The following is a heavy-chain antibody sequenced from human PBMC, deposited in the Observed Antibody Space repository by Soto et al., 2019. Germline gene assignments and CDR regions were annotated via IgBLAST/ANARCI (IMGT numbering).Heavy chain of an antibody. CDR1: GFTFSSYA. J-gene: IGHJ4*02. CDR2: ISGSGGST. CDR3: AKDPPALYDSSGYYFW. D-gene: IGHD3-22*01. V-gene: IGHV3-23*01. Sequence: GGSLRLSCAASGFTFSSYAMSWVRQAPGKGLEWVSAISGSGGSTYYADSVKGRFTISRDNSKTTLYLQMNSLRAEDTAVYYCAKDPPALYDSSGYYFWWGQGTRVTVSA.